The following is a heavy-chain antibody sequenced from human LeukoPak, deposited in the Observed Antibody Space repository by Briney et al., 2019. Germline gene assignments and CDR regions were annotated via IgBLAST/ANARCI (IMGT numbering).Heavy chain of an antibody. CDR2: ISYDGSNK. CDR3: AKDRGYCSGGSCYLYYYYYYGMDV. Sequence: GGSLRLSCAASGFTFSSYGMHWVRQAPGKGLEWVAVISYDGSNKYYADSVKGRFTISRDNSKSTLYLQMNSLRAEDTAVYYCAKDRGYCSGGSCYLYYYYYYGMDVWGQGTTVTVSS. J-gene: IGHJ6*02. D-gene: IGHD2-15*01. CDR1: GFTFSSYG. V-gene: IGHV3-30*18.